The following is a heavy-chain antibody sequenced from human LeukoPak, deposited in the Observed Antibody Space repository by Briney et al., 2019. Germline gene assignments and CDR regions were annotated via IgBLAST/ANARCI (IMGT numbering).Heavy chain of an antibody. V-gene: IGHV3-21*01. CDR3: ARDRIDGYSFVDY. CDR2: ISSSSSYI. D-gene: IGHD5-24*01. CDR1: GFTFSSYN. J-gene: IGHJ4*02. Sequence: GGSLRLSCAASGFTFSSYNMNWVRQAPGKGLEWVSSISSSSSYIYYADSVKGRFTISRDNAKNSLYLQMNSLRAEDTAVYYCARDRIDGYSFVDYWGQGTLVTVSS.